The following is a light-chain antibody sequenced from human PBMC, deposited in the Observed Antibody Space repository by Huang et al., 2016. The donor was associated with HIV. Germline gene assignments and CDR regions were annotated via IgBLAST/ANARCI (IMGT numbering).Light chain of an antibody. J-gene: IGKJ2*01. CDR1: QSISSW. V-gene: IGKV1-5*03. CDR3: QQSNSYPYT. CDR2: MAS. Sequence: DIQMTQSPSTLSASAGDRVTITCRARQSISSWLAWYQQIPGKAPKLLIYMASILESGVPSMFNCSGSGTEFTLTISSLQPGDFATYYCQQSNSYPYTFGQGTKLEIK.